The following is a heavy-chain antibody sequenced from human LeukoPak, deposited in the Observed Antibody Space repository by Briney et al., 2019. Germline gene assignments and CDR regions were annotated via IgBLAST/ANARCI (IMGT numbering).Heavy chain of an antibody. V-gene: IGHV3-9*01. CDR3: ARARPASESYSNPEAFDI. CDR1: GFTFDDYA. D-gene: IGHD3-10*01. Sequence: PGGSLRLSCAASGFTFDDYAMHWVRQAPGKGLEWVSGLNWNSGSIGYADSVKGRFTISRDNAKNSLYLQMNSLRAEDTALYYCARARPASESYSNPEAFDIWGQGTMVTISS. CDR2: LNWNSGSI. J-gene: IGHJ3*02.